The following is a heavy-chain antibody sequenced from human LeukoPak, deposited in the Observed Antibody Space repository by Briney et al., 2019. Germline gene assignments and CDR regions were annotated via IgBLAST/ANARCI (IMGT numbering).Heavy chain of an antibody. V-gene: IGHV4-59*12. CDR3: AREVATTPWGAFDI. J-gene: IGHJ3*02. CDR2: IYYSGST. D-gene: IGHD5-24*01. CDR1: GGSISSYY. Sequence: PSETLSLTCTVSGGSISSYYWSWIRQPPGKGLEWIGYIYYSGSTNYNPSLKSRVTISVDTSKNQFSLKLNSVTPEDTAVYYCAREVATTPWGAFDIWGQGTMVTVSS.